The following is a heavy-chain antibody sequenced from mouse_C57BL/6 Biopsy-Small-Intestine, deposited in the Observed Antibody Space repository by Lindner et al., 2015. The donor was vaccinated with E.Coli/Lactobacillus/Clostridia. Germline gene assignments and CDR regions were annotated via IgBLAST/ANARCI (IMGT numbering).Heavy chain of an antibody. V-gene: IGHV1-15*01. D-gene: IGHD4-1*01. CDR1: GYKFTADE. CDR3: TRRTGTRALDY. CDR2: IDPETGDI. J-gene: IGHJ4*01. Sequence: VQLQESGAELVRPGASVKLSCKASGYKFTADEMHWVKQTPVYGLEWIGNIDPETGDIAYNQKFKGKATLTADKSSSTAYMELRSLTSEDSAVYYCTRRTGTRALDYWGQGTSVTVSS.